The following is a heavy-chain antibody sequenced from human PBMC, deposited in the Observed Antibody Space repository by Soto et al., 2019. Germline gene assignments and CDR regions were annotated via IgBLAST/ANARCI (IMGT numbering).Heavy chain of an antibody. V-gene: IGHV3-7*01. D-gene: IGHD1-26*01. Sequence: EVQLVESGGGLVQPGGSLRLSCAASGFSFSMYWMSWVRQAPGKGLEWVANIKEDGSQKYYVDSVKGRFTISRDNAKNSLYLQMNSLRAEDTAVYYCARNQVGDRVTDYWGQGTLVTVSP. CDR2: IKEDGSQK. CDR3: ARNQVGDRVTDY. J-gene: IGHJ4*02. CDR1: GFSFSMYW.